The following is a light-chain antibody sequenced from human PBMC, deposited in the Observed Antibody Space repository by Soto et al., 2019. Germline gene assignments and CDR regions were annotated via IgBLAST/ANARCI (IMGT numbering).Light chain of an antibody. CDR2: CAS. CDR1: QSIINY. Sequence: DIQMTQSPSSLSASVGDRVTITCRASQSIINYLNWYQQKPGKAPYLLIYCASSLQSGVPSRFSGIRYGTDFTLTISSLQPADFATYFCQQTYSTPTFGQGTKVEIK. J-gene: IGKJ1*01. CDR3: QQTYSTPT. V-gene: IGKV1-39*01.